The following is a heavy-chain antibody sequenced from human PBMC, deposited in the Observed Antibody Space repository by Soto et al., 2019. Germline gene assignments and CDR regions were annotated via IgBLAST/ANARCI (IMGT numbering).Heavy chain of an antibody. CDR1: GFTFSSYG. D-gene: IGHD2-2*01. V-gene: IGHV3-33*01. CDR3: ARDRSYCSSTSCYEHWFDP. Sequence: GGSLRLSCAASGFTFSSYGMHWVRQAPGKGLEWVAVIWYDGSNKYYADSVKGRFTISRDNSKNTLYLQMNSLRAEDTAVYYCARDRSYCSSTSCYEHWFDPWGQGTLVTVSS. CDR2: IWYDGSNK. J-gene: IGHJ5*02.